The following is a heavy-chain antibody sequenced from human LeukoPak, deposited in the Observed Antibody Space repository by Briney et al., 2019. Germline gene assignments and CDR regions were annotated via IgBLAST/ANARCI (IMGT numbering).Heavy chain of an antibody. J-gene: IGHJ4*02. Sequence: GGSLRLSCAASGFTFSSYWVSWVRQAPGKGLEWVANIKQDGSEKYYVDSVKGRFTISRDNAKNSLYLQMNSLRAEDTAVYYCARDPPDYWGQGILVTVSS. CDR3: ARDPPDY. V-gene: IGHV3-7*01. CDR1: GFTFSSYW. CDR2: IKQDGSEK.